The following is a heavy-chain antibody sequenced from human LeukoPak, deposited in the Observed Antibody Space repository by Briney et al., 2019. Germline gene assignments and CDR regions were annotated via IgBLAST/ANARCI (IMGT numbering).Heavy chain of an antibody. Sequence: PSETLSLTCTVSGNSINNYYWNWIRQPPGKALEWIGYTHYSGTSYYNPSLKSRVTMSVDTSKNQFSLKLNSVTAAGTAVYFCAKWEESENAFDIWGQGTMVSVSS. CDR1: GNSINNYY. CDR2: THYSGTS. CDR3: AKWEESENAFDI. D-gene: IGHD1-26*01. V-gene: IGHV4-59*13. J-gene: IGHJ3*02.